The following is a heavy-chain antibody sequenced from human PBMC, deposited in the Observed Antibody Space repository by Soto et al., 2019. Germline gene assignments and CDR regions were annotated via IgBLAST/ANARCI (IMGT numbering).Heavy chain of an antibody. V-gene: IGHV3-30*03. CDR3: ARDLFEEQQLGGY. CDR2: ISYDGSNK. J-gene: IGHJ4*02. Sequence: GGSLRLSCAASGFTFSDYGIDWIRQAPGKGLEWVAVISYDGSNKYYADSVKGRFTISRDNSKNTLYLQMNSLRAEDTAVYYCARDLFEEQQLGGYWGQGTLVTVSS. CDR1: GFTFSDYG. D-gene: IGHD6-13*01.